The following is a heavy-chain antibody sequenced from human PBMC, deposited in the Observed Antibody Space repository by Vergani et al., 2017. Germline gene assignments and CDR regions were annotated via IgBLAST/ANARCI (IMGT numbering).Heavy chain of an antibody. CDR3: ARGPMTTAPYDAFDI. CDR2: ISYDGSNK. D-gene: IGHD4-17*01. CDR1: GFTFSSYA. J-gene: IGHJ3*02. Sequence: QVQLVESGGGVVQPGRSLRLSCAASGFTFSSYAMHWVRQAPGKGLEWVAVISYDGSNKYYADSVKGRFTISRDNSKNTLYLQMNSLRAEDTAVYYCARGPMTTAPYDAFDIWGQGTMVTGSS. V-gene: IGHV3-30-3*01.